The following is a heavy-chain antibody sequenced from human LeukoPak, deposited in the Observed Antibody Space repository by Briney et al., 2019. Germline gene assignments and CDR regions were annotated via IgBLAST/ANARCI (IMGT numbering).Heavy chain of an antibody. Sequence: SETLSLTCTVSGGSISSYYWSWIRQPPGKGLEWIGYIYYSGSTNYNPSLKSRVTISVDTSKNQFSLKLSSVTAADTAVYYCARAPAVAGTGVFDYWGQGTLVTVSS. CDR2: IYYSGST. D-gene: IGHD6-19*01. J-gene: IGHJ4*02. CDR3: ARAPAVAGTGVFDY. V-gene: IGHV4-59*12. CDR1: GGSISSYY.